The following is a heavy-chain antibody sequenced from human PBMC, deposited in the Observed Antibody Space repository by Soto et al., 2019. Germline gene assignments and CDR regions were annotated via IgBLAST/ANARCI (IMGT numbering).Heavy chain of an antibody. CDR2: IIPILGIA. J-gene: IGHJ3*02. D-gene: IGHD3-16*02. Sequence: QVQLVPSGAEVKKPGSSVKVSCKASGGTFSSYTISWVRQAPGQGLEWMGRIIPILGIANYAQKFQGRVTITADKSTSTAYMERSSLRSEDTAVYYCARDGITFGGVIADDAFDIWGQGTMVTVSS. V-gene: IGHV1-69*08. CDR1: GGTFSSYT. CDR3: ARDGITFGGVIADDAFDI.